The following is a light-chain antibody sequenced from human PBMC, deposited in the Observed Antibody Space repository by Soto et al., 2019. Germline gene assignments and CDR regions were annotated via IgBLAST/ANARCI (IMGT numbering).Light chain of an antibody. CDR2: YMS. CDR1: QYVGSR. CDR3: HQRQSWPRT. V-gene: IGKV3-11*01. J-gene: IGKJ1*01. Sequence: EIVMTQSPATLSVSPGGRATLSCRASQYVGSRLAWYQHKPGQAPRLLIYYMSKRATGIPARFSGSGSGTDFTLTISSLAPDDFAIYYCHQRQSWPRTFGQGTKVDIK.